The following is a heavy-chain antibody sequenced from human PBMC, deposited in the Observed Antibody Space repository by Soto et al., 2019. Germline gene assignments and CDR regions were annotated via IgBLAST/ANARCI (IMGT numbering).Heavy chain of an antibody. J-gene: IGHJ4*02. Sequence: QITLKESGPTLVKPTQTLTLTCTFSGFSLSTSAVGVGWIRQPPGKALEWLALIYWDDDKRYNPSLKSRLTTNMDPSNNQVGLTITNICPVDTATYNWTYFQTAVTTTWGQGTLVTVSS. V-gene: IGHV2-5*02. CDR1: GFSLSTSAVG. CDR2: IYWDDDK. CDR3: TYFQTAVTTT. D-gene: IGHD4-17*01.